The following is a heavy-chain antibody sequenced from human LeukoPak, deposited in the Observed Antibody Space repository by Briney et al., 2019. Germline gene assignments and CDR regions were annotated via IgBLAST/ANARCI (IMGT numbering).Heavy chain of an antibody. J-gene: IGHJ4*02. CDR2: IYPGNSHT. CDR1: GYNFATYW. D-gene: IGHD6-13*01. CDR3: AKFHATWYGDT. Sequence: GESLKISCQGSGYNFATYWIVWVRQLPGKGLEWMGIIYPGNSHTRYSPSFQGQVTISADTSISTAYLHWSSLQSSDTAMYYCAKFHATWYGDTWGQGTLVTVSS. V-gene: IGHV5-51*01.